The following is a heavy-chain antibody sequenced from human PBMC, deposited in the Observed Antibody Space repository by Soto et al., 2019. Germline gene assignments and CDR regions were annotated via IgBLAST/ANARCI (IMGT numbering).Heavy chain of an antibody. CDR2: ISGSGGST. CDR3: AKCGELLATAFDF. Sequence: EVQLLESGGELVQPGGSLRISCAASGFTFRSYAMSWVSPTPGKGLEWVSSISGSGGSTYYADSVKGRFTISRDNSKSKLYLPMDSLRAEDTAVYYFAKCGELLATAFDFWGQATRGTDTS. CDR1: GFTFRSYA. J-gene: IGHJ3*01. D-gene: IGHD1-26*01. V-gene: IGHV3-23*01.